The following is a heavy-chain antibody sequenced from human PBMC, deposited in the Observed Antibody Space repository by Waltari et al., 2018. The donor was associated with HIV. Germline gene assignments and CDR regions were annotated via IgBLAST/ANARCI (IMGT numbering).Heavy chain of an antibody. J-gene: IGHJ4*02. CDR3: TVGKSSGYY. D-gene: IGHD3-22*01. Sequence: EVQLVESGGGLVKPGGSLRLSCAASGVSFSDVWLNWVRQAPGQGVEWVGQIKSKTEGWKTDYAAPVKGRFTISRDDSKNMLFLEMNSLNTDDTASYYCTVGKSSGYYWGQGTLVTVSS. CDR2: IKSKTEGWKT. V-gene: IGHV3-15*01. CDR1: GVSFSDVW.